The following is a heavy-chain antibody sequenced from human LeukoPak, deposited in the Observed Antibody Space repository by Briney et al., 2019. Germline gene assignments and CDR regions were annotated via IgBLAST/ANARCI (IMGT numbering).Heavy chain of an antibody. CDR2: INPNSGGT. D-gene: IGHD6-13*01. J-gene: IGHJ4*02. CDR1: GYTFTGYY. V-gene: IGHV1-2*02. Sequence: ASVKVSCKASGYTFTGYYMHWVRQAPGQGLEWMGWINPNSGGTNYAQKFQGRVTMTRDTSISTAYMELSRPRSDDTAVYYCARGSKGAAAAIDYWGQGTLVTVSS. CDR3: ARGSKGAAAAIDY.